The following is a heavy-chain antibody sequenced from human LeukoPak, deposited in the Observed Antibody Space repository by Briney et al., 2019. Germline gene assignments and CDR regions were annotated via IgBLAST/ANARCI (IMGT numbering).Heavy chain of an antibody. CDR3: TTGSPMTTVTTVDY. J-gene: IGHJ4*02. CDR1: GFTFSNAW. Sequence: GGSLRLSCAASGFTFSNAWMSWVRQARGKGLEWVGRIKSKTDGGTTDYAAPVKGRFTISRDDSKNTLYLQMNSLKTEDTAVYYCTTGSPMTTVTTVDYWGQGTLVTVSS. CDR2: IKSKTDGGTT. V-gene: IGHV3-15*01. D-gene: IGHD4-17*01.